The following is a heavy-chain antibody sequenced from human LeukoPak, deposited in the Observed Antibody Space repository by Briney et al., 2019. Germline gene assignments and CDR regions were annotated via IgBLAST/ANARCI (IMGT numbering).Heavy chain of an antibody. CDR1: GGSISSYY. V-gene: IGHV4-59*01. Sequence: SETLSLTCTVSGGSISSYYWSWIRQPPGKGLEWIGYIYYSGSTNYNPSLKSRVTISVDTSKNQFSLKLSSVTAADTAVYYCAIAQTPEQLVGCDYWGQGTLVTVSS. J-gene: IGHJ4*02. D-gene: IGHD6-6*01. CDR2: IYYSGST. CDR3: AIAQTPEQLVGCDY.